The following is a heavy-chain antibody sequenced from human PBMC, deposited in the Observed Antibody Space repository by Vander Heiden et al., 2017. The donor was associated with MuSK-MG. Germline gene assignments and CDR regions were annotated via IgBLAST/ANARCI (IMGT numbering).Heavy chain of an antibody. CDR3: AKVNGATTPYM. D-gene: IGHD1-1*01. CDR2: IRGNDGNT. CDR1: GFTFSSYE. V-gene: IGHV3-23*01. Sequence: EVQLLESGGGLVQPGGSLRLSCAASGFTFSSYEMGWVRQAPGKGLEWVSAIRGNDGNTYYADSVKGRFTISRDNSKNTLYLQMNSLRAEDTAMYYCAKVNGATTPYMWGPGTLVTVSS. J-gene: IGHJ4*02.